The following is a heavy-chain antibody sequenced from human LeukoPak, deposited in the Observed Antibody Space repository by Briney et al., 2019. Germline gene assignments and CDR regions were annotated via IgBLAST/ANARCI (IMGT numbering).Heavy chain of an antibody. CDR1: GGPISSGSYY. J-gene: IGHJ4*02. V-gene: IGHV4-61*02. Sequence: PSETLSLTCTVSGGPISSGSYYWSWIRQPAGKGLEWIGRIYTSGSTNYNPFLKSRVTISIDTSKNEISLKLSSVTAADTAVYYCARHHFNWKPRKVYYFDYWGQGTLVTVSS. CDR2: IYTSGST. D-gene: IGHD1-20*01. CDR3: ARHHFNWKPRKVYYFDY.